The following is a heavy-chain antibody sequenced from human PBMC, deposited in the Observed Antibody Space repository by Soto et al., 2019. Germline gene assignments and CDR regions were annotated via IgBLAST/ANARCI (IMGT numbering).Heavy chain of an antibody. CDR3: ARDLKEGSLDEIFGVVPHYYYGMDV. Sequence: SVKVSCKASGGTFSSYAISWVRQAPGQGLEWMGGIIPIFGTANYAQTFQGRVTITADESTSTAYMELSSLGSEDTAVYYCARDLKEGSLDEIFGVVPHYYYGMDVWGQGTTVTVSS. CDR2: IIPIFGTA. D-gene: IGHD3-3*01. J-gene: IGHJ6*02. CDR1: GGTFSSYA. V-gene: IGHV1-69*13.